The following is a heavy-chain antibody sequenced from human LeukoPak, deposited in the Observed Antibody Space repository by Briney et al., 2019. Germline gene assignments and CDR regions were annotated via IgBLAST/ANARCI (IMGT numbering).Heavy chain of an antibody. J-gene: IGHJ4*02. CDR2: ISSGSNYI. Sequence: PGGSLRLSCAASGFTFSTYSMNWVRQAPGKGLEWVSSISSGSNYIYYADSLKGRFTISRDNAKNSLYLQMNSLRADDTAVYYCAREQFRNDVYDDFDHWGQGTLVTVSS. V-gene: IGHV3-21*01. D-gene: IGHD5/OR15-5a*01. CDR3: AREQFRNDVYDDFDH. CDR1: GFTFSTYS.